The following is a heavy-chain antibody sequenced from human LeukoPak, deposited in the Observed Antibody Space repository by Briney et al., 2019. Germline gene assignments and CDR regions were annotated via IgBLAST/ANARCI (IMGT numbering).Heavy chain of an antibody. CDR1: GFTVSDKY. CDR2: LYSDGST. Sequence: GGSLRLSCAASGFTVSDKYMSWVRQAPGKGLEWVSILYSDGSTYYADSVEGRFTISRDNSKNKLFFQMKSLRVEDTAVYYCAKSERLTMIGGWAPTFDPWGQGTLVTV. V-gene: IGHV3-66*01. CDR3: AKSERLTMIGGWAPTFDP. D-gene: IGHD3-22*01. J-gene: IGHJ5*02.